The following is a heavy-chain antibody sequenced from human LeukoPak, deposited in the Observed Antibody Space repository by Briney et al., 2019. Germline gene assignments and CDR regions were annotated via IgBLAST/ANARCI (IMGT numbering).Heavy chain of an antibody. CDR2: INHSGST. CDR1: GGSFSGYY. J-gene: IGHJ4*02. Sequence: SETLSLTCAVYGGSFSGYYWSWIRQPPGKGLEWIGEINHSGSTNYNPSLKSRVTISVDTSKNQFSLKLSSVIAADTAVYYCARVLLWFGEARYFDYWGQGTLVTVSS. V-gene: IGHV4-34*01. CDR3: ARVLLWFGEARYFDY. D-gene: IGHD3-10*01.